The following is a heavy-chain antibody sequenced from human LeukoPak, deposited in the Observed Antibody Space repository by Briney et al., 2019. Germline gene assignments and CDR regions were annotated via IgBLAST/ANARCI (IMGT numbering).Heavy chain of an antibody. V-gene: IGHV4-4*02. CDR2: IHHSGST. CDR3: ARRLGGGDYFDY. Sequence: PSETLSLACAVSGGSISSSNWWSWVRQPPGRGLEWIGEIHHSGSTNYNPSLKSRVTISVDKSKNQFSLKLSSVTAADTAVYYCARRLGGGDYFDYWGQGTLVTVSS. CDR1: GGSISSSNW. D-gene: IGHD1-26*01. J-gene: IGHJ4*02.